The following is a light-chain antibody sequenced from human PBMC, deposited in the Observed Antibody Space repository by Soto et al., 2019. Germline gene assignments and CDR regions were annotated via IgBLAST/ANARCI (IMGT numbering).Light chain of an antibody. Sequence: IVLTQSPGTLSLSPGERTTLSCGASQSISRYLAWYQQKPGQGPRLLIYGASSRATGTPDRFSGSGSGTDFTPTINRLEPEDFALYYCQQYGSSPPTFGQGTKVDIK. V-gene: IGKV3-20*01. CDR1: QSISRY. CDR3: QQYGSSPPT. CDR2: GAS. J-gene: IGKJ1*01.